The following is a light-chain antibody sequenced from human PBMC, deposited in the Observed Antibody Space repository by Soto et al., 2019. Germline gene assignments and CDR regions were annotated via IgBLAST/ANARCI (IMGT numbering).Light chain of an antibody. J-gene: IGLJ3*02. V-gene: IGLV1-36*01. CDR1: SSNIGNNA. CDR2: YDD. CDR3: GEWDGGLNPWV. Sequence: QSVLTQPPSVSEAPRQRVTISCSGSSSNIGNNAVNWYQQLPGKAPKLLIYYDDLLPSGVSDRFSGSKSGASASLAISVLQSEDEVEYNSGEWDGGLNPWVFGGGTKVPVL.